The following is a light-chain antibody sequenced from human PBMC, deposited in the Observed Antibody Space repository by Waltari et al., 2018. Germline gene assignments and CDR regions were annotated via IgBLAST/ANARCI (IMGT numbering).Light chain of an antibody. CDR1: QNIRDG. V-gene: IGKV1-5*01. Sequence: VQMTQSPSTLSASAGDRVTITCRASQNIRDGLAWYQQRPGKAPRLLIYGASTLQTGVPARFSGSGSGTEFTLTITSLQPDDSATYYCQQYHTYKMFGQGTKVEI. CDR3: QQYHTYKM. CDR2: GAS. J-gene: IGKJ1*01.